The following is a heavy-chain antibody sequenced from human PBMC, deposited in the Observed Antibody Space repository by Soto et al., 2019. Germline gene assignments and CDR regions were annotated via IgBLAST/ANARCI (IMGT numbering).Heavy chain of an antibody. Sequence: PGGSLRLSCAASGSTFSSYSMNWLRQAPGKGLEWVSSISSSSSYIYYADSVKGRFTISRDNANNSLYLQMNSLRAEDTAVYYCARGGFFGDYYSTYYYYYMDVWGKGTTVTVSS. D-gene: IGHD4-17*01. CDR2: ISSSSSYI. J-gene: IGHJ6*03. CDR1: GSTFSSYS. V-gene: IGHV3-21*01. CDR3: ARGGFFGDYYSTYYYYYMDV.